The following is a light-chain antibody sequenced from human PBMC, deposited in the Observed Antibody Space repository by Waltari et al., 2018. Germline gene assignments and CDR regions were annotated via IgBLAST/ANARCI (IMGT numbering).Light chain of an antibody. V-gene: IGKV1-39*01. CDR2: GAS. Sequence: DIQMTQPPSSPSASVRDRVTITCRASQGISNSLIWYQQKPGKAPKVLIFGASSLQSGVPSRFSGSGSGTDFTLTINSLQPEDFATYSCQQSYTSPYTFGQGTKLEI. CDR3: QQSYTSPYT. J-gene: IGKJ2*01. CDR1: QGISNS.